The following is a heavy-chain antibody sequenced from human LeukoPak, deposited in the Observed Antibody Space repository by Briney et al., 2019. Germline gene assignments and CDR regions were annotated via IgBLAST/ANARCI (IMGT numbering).Heavy chain of an antibody. V-gene: IGHV4-34*01. CDR2: INHSGST. CDR1: GGSFSGYY. D-gene: IGHD1-1*01. J-gene: IGHJ4*02. CDR3: ARGAGYIHHDY. Sequence: PSETLSLTCAVYGGSFSGYYWSWIRQPPGKGLEWIGEINHSGSTNYNPSLKSRVTISVDTSKNQFSLKLSSVTAADTAVYYCARGAGYIHHDYWGQGTLVTVSS.